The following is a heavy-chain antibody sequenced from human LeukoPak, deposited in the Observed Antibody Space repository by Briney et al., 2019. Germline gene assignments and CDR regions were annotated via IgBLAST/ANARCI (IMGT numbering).Heavy chain of an antibody. CDR1: GYSFTNYA. V-gene: IGHV1-46*01. J-gene: IGHJ6*03. CDR2: INPSGGST. Sequence: ASVKVSCKASGYSFTNYAMNWVRQAPGQGLEWMGIINPSGGSTSYAQKFQGRVTMTRDMSTSTVYMELSGLRSGDTAIYYCARGAGSHYYYHMDVWGKGTTVTVSS. D-gene: IGHD6-19*01. CDR3: ARGAGSHYYYHMDV.